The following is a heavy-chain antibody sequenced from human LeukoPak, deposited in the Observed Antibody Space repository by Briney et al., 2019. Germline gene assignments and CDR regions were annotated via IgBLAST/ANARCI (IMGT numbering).Heavy chain of an antibody. CDR1: GGTFSSYA. D-gene: IGHD5-12*01. V-gene: IGHV1-69*13. Sequence: SVKDSCKASGGTFSSYAISWVRQAPGQGLEWMGGIIPIFGTANYAQKFQGRVAITADESTSTAYMELSSLRSEDTAVYYCARVDKVATVNDYWGQGTLVTVSS. CDR2: IIPIFGTA. CDR3: ARVDKVATVNDY. J-gene: IGHJ4*02.